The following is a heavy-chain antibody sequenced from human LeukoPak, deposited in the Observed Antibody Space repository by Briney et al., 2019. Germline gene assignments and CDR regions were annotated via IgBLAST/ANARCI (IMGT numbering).Heavy chain of an antibody. J-gene: IGHJ4*02. Sequence: GRSLRLSCAASGFTFSSYAMHWVRQAPGKGLEWVAVISYDGSNKYYADSVKGRFTISRDNSKNTLYLQMNGLRAEDTAVYYCASGVIAAAGTGYWGQGTLVTVSS. CDR3: ASGVIAAAGTGY. V-gene: IGHV3-30*04. CDR2: ISYDGSNK. D-gene: IGHD6-13*01. CDR1: GFTFSSYA.